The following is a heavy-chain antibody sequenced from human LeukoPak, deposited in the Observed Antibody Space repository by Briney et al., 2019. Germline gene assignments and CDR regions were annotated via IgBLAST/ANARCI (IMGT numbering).Heavy chain of an antibody. CDR3: ARGYDRNGYQSRGFDY. D-gene: IGHD3-22*01. J-gene: IGHJ4*02. Sequence: SQTLSLTCTVSGGSISSGSFYWSWIQQTAGKGPEWIGRIYPSGDGQYSPSFRSRATISLDTRTQFTLKLSSVTDADTAVYFCARGYDRNGYQSRGFDYWGQGALVNVSS. CDR1: GGSISSGSFY. CDR2: IYPSGDG. V-gene: IGHV4-61*02.